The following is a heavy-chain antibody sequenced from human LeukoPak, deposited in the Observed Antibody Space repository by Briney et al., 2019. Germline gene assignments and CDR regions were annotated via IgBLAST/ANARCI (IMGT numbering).Heavy chain of an antibody. CDR1: GGSISSCY. Sequence: SETLSLTCTVSGGSISSCYWSWIRQPPGKGLEWIGYIYYSGSTNYNPSLKSRVTISVDTSKNQFSLKLSSVTAADTAVYYCARVPVTVAGNNWFDPWGQGTLVTVSS. CDR3: ARVPVTVAGNNWFDP. V-gene: IGHV4-59*01. CDR2: IYYSGST. J-gene: IGHJ5*02. D-gene: IGHD6-19*01.